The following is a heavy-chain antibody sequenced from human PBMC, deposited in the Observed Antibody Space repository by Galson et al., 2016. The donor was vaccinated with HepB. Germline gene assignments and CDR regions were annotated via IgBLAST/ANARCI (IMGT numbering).Heavy chain of an antibody. CDR2: VYTGRGT. CDR1: EFSVSGNY. D-gene: IGHD2-21*01. V-gene: IGHV3-66*01. CDR3: ARDTCDGGNCYSVY. Sequence: SLRLSCAASEFSVSGNYLSWVRQAPGKGLEWVSTVYTGRGTYYADSVKDRFTVSIDTFTNILSLQMSGLRVEDTALYYCARDTCDGGNCYSVYWGQGAPVAVSS. J-gene: IGHJ4*02.